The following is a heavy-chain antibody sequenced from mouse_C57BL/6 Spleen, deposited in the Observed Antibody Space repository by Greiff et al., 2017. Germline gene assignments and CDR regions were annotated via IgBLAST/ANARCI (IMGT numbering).Heavy chain of an antibody. CDR2: INPNNGGT. J-gene: IGHJ1*03. Sequence: VQLQQSGPELVKPGASVKIPCKASGYTFTDYNMDWVKQSHGKSLEWIGDINPNNGGTIYNQKFKGKATLTVDKSSSTAYMELRSLTSEDTAVYYCARRLITTVEYFDVWGTGTTVTVSS. CDR1: GYTFTDYN. V-gene: IGHV1-18*01. CDR3: ARRLITTVEYFDV. D-gene: IGHD1-1*01.